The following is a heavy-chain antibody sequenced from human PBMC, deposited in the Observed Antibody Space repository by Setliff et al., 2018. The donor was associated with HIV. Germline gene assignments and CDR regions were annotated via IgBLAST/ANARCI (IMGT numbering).Heavy chain of an antibody. Sequence: PSETLSLTCTVSGDSFSNYYWSWIRQPPGKGLEWTGYVFYTGSATYNPSLKSRVSISVDRSTNRFSLMLHSVTAADTAVYYCARGPSGGGFHYMDVWGKGTTVTVSS. V-gene: IGHV4-59*01. CDR3: ARGPSGGGFHYMDV. D-gene: IGHD2-15*01. CDR1: GDSFSNYY. J-gene: IGHJ6*03. CDR2: VFYTGSA.